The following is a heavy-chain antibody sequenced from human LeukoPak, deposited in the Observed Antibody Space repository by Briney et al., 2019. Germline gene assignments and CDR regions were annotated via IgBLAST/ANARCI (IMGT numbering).Heavy chain of an antibody. CDR2: INHSGST. D-gene: IGHD5-12*01. CDR3: ARLSGYDWESFYDY. V-gene: IGHV4-34*01. J-gene: IGHJ4*02. Sequence: KPSETLSLTCAVYGGSFSGYYWSWIRQPPGKGLEWIGEINHSGSTNHNPSLKSRVTISVDTSKNQFSLKLSSVTAADTAVYYCARLSGYDWESFYDYWGQGTLVTVSS. CDR1: GGSFSGYY.